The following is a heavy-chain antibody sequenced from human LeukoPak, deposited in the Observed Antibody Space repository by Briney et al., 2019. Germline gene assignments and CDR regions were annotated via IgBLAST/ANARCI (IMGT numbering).Heavy chain of an antibody. J-gene: IGHJ4*02. Sequence: PGGSLRLSCAASGFTFRNYAMGWVRQAPGKGLEWISAIRGSGSDTFYADSVKGRFTVARDNSKNTVYLQMSSLRADDTAVYYCAKYDNGGIDYWGQGTLVTVSS. D-gene: IGHD4-23*01. CDR3: AKYDNGGIDY. CDR1: GFTFRNYA. CDR2: IRGSGSDT. V-gene: IGHV3-23*01.